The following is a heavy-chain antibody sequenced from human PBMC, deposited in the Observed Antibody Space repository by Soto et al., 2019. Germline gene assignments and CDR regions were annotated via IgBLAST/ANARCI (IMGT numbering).Heavy chain of an antibody. D-gene: IGHD3-3*01. CDR2: VTAYNDER. CDR3: ARFDFWSGYSLDH. CDR1: GYTFTSYG. J-gene: IGHJ4*02. V-gene: IGHV1-18*04. Sequence: QVQLVQSGAEVKKPGASLRVSCKASGYTFTSYGINWARQAPGQGLEWIGWVTAYNDERKFAEKFQDKLSMTTDTATTTAVMELRSLRSDDTAMYYCARFDFWSGYSLDHWGQGTLVTVSS.